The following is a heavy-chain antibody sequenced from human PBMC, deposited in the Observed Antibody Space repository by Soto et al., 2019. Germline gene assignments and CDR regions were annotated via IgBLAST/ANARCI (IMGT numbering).Heavy chain of an antibody. D-gene: IGHD5-18*01. Sequence: QVQLVESGGGVVQPGRSLRLSCAASGFTFSSYGMHWVRQAPGKGLEWVAVIWYDGSNKYYADSVKGRFTISRDNSKNTLYLQMNSLRAEDTAVYYCARRVGYGEIDYWGQGTLVTVSS. CDR2: IWYDGSNK. CDR1: GFTFSSYG. V-gene: IGHV3-33*01. CDR3: ARRVGYGEIDY. J-gene: IGHJ4*02.